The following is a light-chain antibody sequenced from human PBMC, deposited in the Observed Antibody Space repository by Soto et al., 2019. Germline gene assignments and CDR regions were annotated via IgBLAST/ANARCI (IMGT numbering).Light chain of an antibody. V-gene: IGKV3-20*01. CDR3: QQYGSSPPIT. CDR2: GAS. Sequence: EIVLTQSPGTLALSPGERATLSCRTSQSVSSSYLAWYQQKPGQAPRLLIYGASSRATGTPDRFSGSGSGTDFTLTIIRLEPEDFAVYYCQQYGSSPPITFGQGTRLEIK. J-gene: IGKJ5*01. CDR1: QSVSSSY.